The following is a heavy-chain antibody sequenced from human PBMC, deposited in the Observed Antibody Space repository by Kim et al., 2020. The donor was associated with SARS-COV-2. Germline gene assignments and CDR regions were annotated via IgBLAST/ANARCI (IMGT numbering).Heavy chain of an antibody. CDR1: GGTFSSYA. Sequence: SVKVSCKASGGTFSSYAISWVRQAPGQGLEWMGGIIPIFGTANYAQKFQGRVTITADESTSTAYMELSSLRSEDTAVYYCASSQDTAMVTPYYYYYYGMDVWGQGTTVTVSS. D-gene: IGHD5-18*01. CDR3: ASSQDTAMVTPYYYYYYGMDV. J-gene: IGHJ6*02. V-gene: IGHV1-69*13. CDR2: IIPIFGTA.